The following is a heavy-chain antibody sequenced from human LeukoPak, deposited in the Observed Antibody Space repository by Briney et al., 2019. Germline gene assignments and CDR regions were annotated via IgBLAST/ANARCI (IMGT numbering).Heavy chain of an antibody. D-gene: IGHD1-26*01. CDR2: FDPEDGET. CDR3: ATNRYSGSYGVLYYFDY. CDR1: GYTLTELS. V-gene: IGHV1-24*01. J-gene: IGHJ4*02. Sequence: ASVKVSCKVSGYTLTELSMHWVRQAPGKGLGWMGGFDPEDGETIYAQKFQGRVTMTEDTSTDTAYMELSSLRSEDTAVYYCATNRYSGSYGVLYYFDYWGQGTLVTVSS.